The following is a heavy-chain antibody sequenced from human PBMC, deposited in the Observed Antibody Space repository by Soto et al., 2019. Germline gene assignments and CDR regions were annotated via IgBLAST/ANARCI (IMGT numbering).Heavy chain of an antibody. J-gene: IGHJ6*03. Sequence: EVQLVESGGGLVQPDRSLRLSCAASGFNFDDYAMHWVRHAPGKGLEWVSGISWNSGRTAYADSVKGRFTISRDNAKNSLYLQMNSLRAEDTALYYSAKDFNRLLWFGDYYSMDVWGKGTTVTVSS. V-gene: IGHV3-9*01. CDR3: AKDFNRLLWFGDYYSMDV. D-gene: IGHD3-10*01. CDR2: ISWNSGRT. CDR1: GFNFDDYA.